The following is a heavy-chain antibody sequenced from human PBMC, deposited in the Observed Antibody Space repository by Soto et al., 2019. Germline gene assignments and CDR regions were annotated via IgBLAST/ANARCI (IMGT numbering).Heavy chain of an antibody. CDR1: GFTFSSYS. CDR3: ARDQPGYSYGYGLGY. V-gene: IGHV3-21*01. J-gene: IGHJ4*02. CDR2: ISSSSSYI. D-gene: IGHD5-18*01. Sequence: EVQLVEAGGGLVKPGGSLRLSCAASGFTFSSYSMNWVRQAPGKGLEWVSSISSSSSYIYYADSVKGRLTIPRDNAQNSLYLQMNSLRAQDTAVYYCARDQPGYSYGYGLGYWAQGTLVTVSS.